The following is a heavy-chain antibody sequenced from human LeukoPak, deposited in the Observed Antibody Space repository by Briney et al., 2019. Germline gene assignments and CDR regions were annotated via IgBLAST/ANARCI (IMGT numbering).Heavy chain of an antibody. Sequence: PGGSLRLSCAASGFTITTYAVNWVRQAPGKGQEWVYGICGSGTEYYADSVKGRFLISSDSSQNFVHLQMNSLTVEDTAAYYCARAQGALDYWGQGTLVTVSS. CDR1: GFTITTYA. CDR2: ICGSGTE. V-gene: IGHV3-23*01. J-gene: IGHJ4*02. CDR3: ARAQGALDY. D-gene: IGHD1-26*01.